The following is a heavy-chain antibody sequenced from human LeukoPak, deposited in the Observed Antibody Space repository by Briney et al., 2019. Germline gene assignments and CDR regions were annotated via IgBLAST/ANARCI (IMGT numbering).Heavy chain of an antibody. CDR1: GFTFSRYA. Sequence: PGGSLRLSCAASGFTFSRYAMSWVPQAPGRGGGWVSVITGRCTFTYYAYSVQALFPLSRDTSKNTLSRQVNSLRREDSAVYYCAKGSSGAALRGNWYYDLWGRGTLLTVSS. V-gene: IGHV3-23*01. D-gene: IGHD6-6*01. J-gene: IGHJ2*01. CDR3: AKGSSGAALRGNWYYDL. CDR2: ITGRCTFT.